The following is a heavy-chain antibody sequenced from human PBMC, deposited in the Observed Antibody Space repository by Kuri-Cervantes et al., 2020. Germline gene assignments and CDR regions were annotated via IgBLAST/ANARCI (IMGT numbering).Heavy chain of an antibody. D-gene: IGHD2-15*01. V-gene: IGHV3-48*02. CDR1: GFTFSGYS. Sequence: GESLKISCAASGFTFSGYSMNWVRRAPGKGLERVSYISSGSSTIYQADSVQGRFTISRDNAKNSLYLQMNSLRDEDTAVYYCARPPYCSGGSCYWYYFDYWGQGTLVTVSS. CDR2: ISSGSSTI. CDR3: ARPPYCSGGSCYWYYFDY. J-gene: IGHJ4*02.